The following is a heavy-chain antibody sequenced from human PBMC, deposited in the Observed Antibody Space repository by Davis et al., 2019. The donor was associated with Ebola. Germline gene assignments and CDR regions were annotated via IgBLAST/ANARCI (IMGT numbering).Heavy chain of an antibody. Sequence: PGGSLRLSCQPSGFTLQDYAMDWVRQAPGKCLEGVAGTYWNSDRIDYADSVRGRFTISRDNAKKSLYLQMNSLRVEDTAIYYCTRDRAYKCFDLWGQGTLVTVSS. CDR1: GFTLQDYA. J-gene: IGHJ5*02. CDR2: TYWNSDRI. CDR3: TRDRAYKCFDL. V-gene: IGHV3-9*01.